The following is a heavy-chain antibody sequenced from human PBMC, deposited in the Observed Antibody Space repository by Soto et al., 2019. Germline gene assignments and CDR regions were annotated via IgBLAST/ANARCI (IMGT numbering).Heavy chain of an antibody. CDR1: GFTFSDYY. CDR3: ACLYGSGSYFGYYYGIDV. J-gene: IGHJ6*02. D-gene: IGHD3-10*01. V-gene: IGHV3-11*01. CDR2: ISSSGSTI. Sequence: QVQLVESGGGLVKPGGSLRLSCAASGFTFSDYYMSWIRQAPGQGLEWVSYISSSGSTIYYADSVKGRFTISRDNAKNSLYLKMNSLRAEDTAVYYCACLYGSGSYFGYYYGIDVWGQGTTVTVSS.